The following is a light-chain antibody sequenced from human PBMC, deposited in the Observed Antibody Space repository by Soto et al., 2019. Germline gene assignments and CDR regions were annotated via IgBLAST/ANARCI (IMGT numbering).Light chain of an antibody. CDR2: QAS. CDR1: QSISRQ. V-gene: IGKV1-5*03. Sequence: DIQMTQSPSTLSASVGDRVSITCRASQSISRQLAWYQQKPGNAPNLLIYQASNLETGVPSRFTGSGSGTAFTLTSISLQPYDLATYYCLQYQSYWTFGQGTKVEVK. CDR3: LQYQSYWT. J-gene: IGKJ1*01.